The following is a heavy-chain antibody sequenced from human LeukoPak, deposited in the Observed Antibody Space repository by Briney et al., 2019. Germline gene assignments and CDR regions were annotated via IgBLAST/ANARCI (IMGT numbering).Heavy chain of an antibody. J-gene: IGHJ3*02. CDR3: AKVAGVLRFLEWLGAFDI. CDR2: ISGSGGST. V-gene: IGHV3-23*01. Sequence: GGSLRLSCAASGFTFSSYAMSWVRQAPGKGLEWVSAISGSGGSTYYADSVKGRFTISRDNSKNTLYLQMNSLRAEDTAVYYCAKVAGVLRFLEWLGAFDIWGQGTMVTVSS. D-gene: IGHD3-3*01. CDR1: GFTFSSYA.